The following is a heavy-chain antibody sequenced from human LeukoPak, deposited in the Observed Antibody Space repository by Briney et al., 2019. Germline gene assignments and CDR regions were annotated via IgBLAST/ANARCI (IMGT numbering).Heavy chain of an antibody. V-gene: IGHV3-9*01. J-gene: IGHJ6*02. D-gene: IGHD2-2*02. CDR3: AKDLLDCSSTSRYNDYYYYGMDV. Sequence: GGSLRLSCAASGFTFDDYAMHWVRQAPGKGLEWVSGISWNSGSIGYADSVKGRFTISRDNAKNSLYLQMNSLRAEDTALYYCAKDLLDCSSTSRYNDYYYYGMDVWGQGTTVTVSS. CDR2: ISWNSGSI. CDR1: GFTFDDYA.